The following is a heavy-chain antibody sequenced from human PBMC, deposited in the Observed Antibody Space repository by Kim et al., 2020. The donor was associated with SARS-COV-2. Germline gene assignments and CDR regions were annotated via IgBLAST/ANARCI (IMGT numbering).Heavy chain of an antibody. V-gene: IGHV1-2*06. CDR3: ARVWPYNWNYDAIGGYYGMDV. CDR2: INPNSGGT. D-gene: IGHD1-7*01. Sequence: VKVSCKASGYTFTGYYMHWVRQAPGQGLEWMGRINPNSGGTNYAQKFQGRVTMTRDTSISTAYMELSRLRSDDTAVYYCARVWPYNWNYDAIGGYYGMDVWGQGTTVTVSS. J-gene: IGHJ6*02. CDR1: GYTFTGYY.